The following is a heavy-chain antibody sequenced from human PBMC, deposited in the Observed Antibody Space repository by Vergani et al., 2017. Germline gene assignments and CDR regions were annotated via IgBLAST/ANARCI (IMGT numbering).Heavy chain of an antibody. CDR3: ARVGMRIAAAVTG. CDR1: GSTVSGNY. J-gene: IGHJ4*02. D-gene: IGHD6-13*01. Sequence: LQLVESGGGLVQPGGSLRLSCAASGSTVSGNYMTWVRQPPGKGLEWIGEINHSGSTNYNPSLKSRVTISVDTSKNQFSLKLSSVTAADTAVYYCARVGMRIAAAVTGWGQGTLVTVSS. V-gene: IGHV4-34*01. CDR2: INHSGST.